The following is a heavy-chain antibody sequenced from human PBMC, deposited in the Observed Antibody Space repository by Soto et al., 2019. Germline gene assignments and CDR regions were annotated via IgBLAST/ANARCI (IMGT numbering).Heavy chain of an antibody. D-gene: IGHD2-15*01. Sequence: QVQLVQSGAEVKKPGASVKVSCKASGYTFTSYGISWVRQAPGQGLEWMGWISAYNGNTNYAQKLQGRVTMTTVTSTGTAYMGLRSLGSDDTAVYYCARDLGYCSGGSCFPNFDYWGQGTLVTVSS. CDR1: GYTFTSYG. J-gene: IGHJ4*02. CDR3: ARDLGYCSGGSCFPNFDY. V-gene: IGHV1-18*01. CDR2: ISAYNGNT.